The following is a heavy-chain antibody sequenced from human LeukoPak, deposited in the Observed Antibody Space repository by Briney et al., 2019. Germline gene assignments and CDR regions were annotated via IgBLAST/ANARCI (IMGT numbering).Heavy chain of an antibody. J-gene: IGHJ4*02. CDR3: ATMYYYDSSGYTPFDY. D-gene: IGHD3-22*01. CDR2: INPNSGGT. V-gene: IGHV1-2*02. CDR1: GYTFTGYY. Sequence: ASVKVSCKASGYTFTGYYMHWVRQAPGQGLEWMGWINPNSGGTNYAQKFQGRVTMTRDTSISTAYMELSRLRSDDTAVYYCATMYYYDSSGYTPFDYWGQGTLVTVSS.